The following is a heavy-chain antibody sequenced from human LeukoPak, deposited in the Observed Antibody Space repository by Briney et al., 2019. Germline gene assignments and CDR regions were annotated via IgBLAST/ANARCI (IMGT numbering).Heavy chain of an antibody. CDR2: INPNSGGT. CDR1: GYTFTGYY. D-gene: IGHD2-15*01. V-gene: IGHV1-2*02. J-gene: IGHJ4*02. CDR3: ARFLGYCSGGSC. Sequence: ASVKVSCKASGYTFTGYYMHWVRQAPGQGLEWMGWINPNSGGTNYAQKFQGRVTMTRDTSISTVYMELSRLRSDDTAVYYRARFLGYCSGGSCWGQGTLVTVSS.